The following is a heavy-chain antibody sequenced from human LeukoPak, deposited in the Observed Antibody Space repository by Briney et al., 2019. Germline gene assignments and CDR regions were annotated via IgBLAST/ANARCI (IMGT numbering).Heavy chain of an antibody. Sequence: ASVKVSCKASGYTFTGYYMHWVRQAPGQGLEWMGWINPHSGGTNYAQKFQGRLTMTRDTSISTAYMELSRLRSDDTAVYYCARGLRGSTAFDYWGQGTLVTVSS. J-gene: IGHJ4*02. CDR2: INPHSGGT. V-gene: IGHV1-2*02. D-gene: IGHD5-12*01. CDR1: GYTFTGYY. CDR3: ARGLRGSTAFDY.